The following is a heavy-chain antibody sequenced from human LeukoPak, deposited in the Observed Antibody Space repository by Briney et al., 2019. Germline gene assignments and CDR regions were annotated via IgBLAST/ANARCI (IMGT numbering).Heavy chain of an antibody. Sequence: EASVKVSCKASGYTFTGYYMHWVRQAPGQGLEWMGWINPNSGGTNYAQKFQGRVTMTRDTSISTAYMELSRLRSDDTAVYYCARDFFGTANWFDPWGQGTLVTVSS. CDR2: INPNSGGT. V-gene: IGHV1-2*02. CDR3: ARDFFGTANWFDP. J-gene: IGHJ5*02. CDR1: GYTFTGYY. D-gene: IGHD3-10*01.